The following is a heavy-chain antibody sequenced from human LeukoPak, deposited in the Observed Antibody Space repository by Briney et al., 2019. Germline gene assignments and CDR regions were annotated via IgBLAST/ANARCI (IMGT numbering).Heavy chain of an antibody. CDR1: GGSISSSSYY. Sequence: SETLSLTCTVSGGSISSSSYYWSWIRQPPGKGLEWIGHIYYSGSTNYNPSLKSRVTISVDTSKNQFSLKLSSVTAADTAVYYCASRRDGYNRNAFDIWGQGTMVTVSS. CDR3: ASRRDGYNRNAFDI. CDR2: IYYSGST. V-gene: IGHV4-61*01. D-gene: IGHD5-24*01. J-gene: IGHJ3*02.